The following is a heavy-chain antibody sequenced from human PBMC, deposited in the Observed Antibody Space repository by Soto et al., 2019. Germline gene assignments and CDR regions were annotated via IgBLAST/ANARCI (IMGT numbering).Heavy chain of an antibody. Sequence: QITLKESGPTLVKPTQTLTLTCTFSGFSLSTSGVGVGWIRQPPGKALEWLALIYWDDDKRYSPSLKSRLTITKDTSKNQAVLTMTNMDPVDTATYYCAHTLFGIYGSSANWFDPWGQGTLVTVSS. V-gene: IGHV2-5*02. CDR2: IYWDDDK. J-gene: IGHJ5*02. CDR3: AHTLFGIYGSSANWFDP. D-gene: IGHD3-22*01. CDR1: GFSLSTSGVG.